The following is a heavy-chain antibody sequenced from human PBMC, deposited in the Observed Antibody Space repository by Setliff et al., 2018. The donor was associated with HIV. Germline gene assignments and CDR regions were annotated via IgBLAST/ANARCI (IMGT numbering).Heavy chain of an antibody. V-gene: IGHV4-4*07. D-gene: IGHD2-15*01. CDR2: IFASGNT. CDR1: GGSINSFY. Sequence: PSETLSLTCTVSGGSINSFYWNWVRQPAGRGLEWIGRIFASGNTNYNPSLKSRVSISVDMSQNQFSLKVTSVTAADTAVYYCAREPRVRGTLDFWGQGTLVTVSS. CDR3: AREPRVRGTLDF. J-gene: IGHJ4*02.